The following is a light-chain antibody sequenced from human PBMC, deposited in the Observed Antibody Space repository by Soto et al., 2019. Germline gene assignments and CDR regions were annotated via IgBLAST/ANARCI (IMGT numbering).Light chain of an antibody. J-gene: IGLJ1*01. CDR1: SRDVGGYNY. Sequence: QSALTQPASVSGSPGQSITISCTGTSRDVGGYNYVSWYQQHPGKASKLMIYDVSNRPSGVSNRFSGSKSGNTASLTISGLHAEDEADYYCSSYTSSSSYVVGTGTKLT. V-gene: IGLV2-14*01. CDR2: DVS. CDR3: SSYTSSSSYV.